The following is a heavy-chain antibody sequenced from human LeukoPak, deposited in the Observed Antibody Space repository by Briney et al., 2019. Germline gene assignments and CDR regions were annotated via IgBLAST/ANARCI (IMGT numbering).Heavy chain of an antibody. V-gene: IGHV3-48*03. CDR3: ARDVPGYSSSWYFMGDY. CDR2: ISSSGGTI. CDR1: GFTFSSYE. J-gene: IGHJ4*02. Sequence: PGGSLRLSCAASGFTFSSYEMNWVRQAPGKGLEWVSYISSSGGTIYYADSVKGRFTISRDNAKNSLYLQMNSLRAEDTAVYYCARDVPGYSSSWYFMGDYWGQGTLVTVSS. D-gene: IGHD6-13*01.